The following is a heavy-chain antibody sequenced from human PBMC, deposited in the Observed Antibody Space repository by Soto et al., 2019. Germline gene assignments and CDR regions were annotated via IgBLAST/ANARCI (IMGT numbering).Heavy chain of an antibody. J-gene: IGHJ4*02. CDR1: GFTFSDHF. CDR2: ARNKVNGYTT. Sequence: LRLSCVASGFTFSDHFMDWLRLAPGKGLEWVGRARNKVNGYTTAYAASVRGRFTISRDDSKNSLYLQMNSLKIEDTAVYFCARLMGTSFDYWDQGTQVTVSS. CDR3: ARLMGTSFDY. D-gene: IGHD2-8*01. V-gene: IGHV3-72*01.